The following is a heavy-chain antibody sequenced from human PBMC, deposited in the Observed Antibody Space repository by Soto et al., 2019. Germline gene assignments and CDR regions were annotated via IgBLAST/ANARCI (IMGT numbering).Heavy chain of an antibody. D-gene: IGHD2-15*01. CDR3: ARALYCYGYFDY. CDR2: ISSSSNTI. J-gene: IGHJ4*02. CDR1: GFTFSSYS. V-gene: IGHV3-48*01. Sequence: GGSLRLSCAASGFTFSSYSMNWVRQAPGKGLEWVSYISSSSNTIYYADSVKGRFTSSRDNAKNTLYLQMNSLRAEDTAVYYCARALYCYGYFDYWGQGTLVTVSS.